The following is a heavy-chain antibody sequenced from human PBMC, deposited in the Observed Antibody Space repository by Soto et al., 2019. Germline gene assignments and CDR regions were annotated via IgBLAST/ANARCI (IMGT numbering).Heavy chain of an antibody. V-gene: IGHV4-39*01. D-gene: IGHD2-8*01. J-gene: IGHJ4*02. CDR2: LYYSGST. CDR1: GGSISSSSYY. Sequence: QLQLQESGPGLVKPSETLSLTCTVSGGSISSSSYYWGWIRQPPGKGLEWIGSLYYSGSTYYNPSLKSRVTISVDTSKNQFSLKLSSVTAADTAVYYCARWMVYWSYFDYWGQGTLVTVSS. CDR3: ARWMVYWSYFDY.